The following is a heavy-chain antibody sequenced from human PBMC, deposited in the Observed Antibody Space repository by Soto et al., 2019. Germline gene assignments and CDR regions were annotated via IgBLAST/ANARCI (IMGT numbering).Heavy chain of an antibody. J-gene: IGHJ6*04. CDR2: IHSSSSWE. CDR3: VFDFWLVPTV. Sequence: EVQLVESGGGLVQPGGSLKLSCAASGFTFSTHSMNWVRQAPGRGLEWVSYIHSSSSWEVYADSVRGRFTVSRDNAKNSLYLQMSSLRAEDTAVYYCVFDFWLVPTVLGKGTTVTVSS. CDR1: GFTFSTHS. D-gene: IGHD3-3*01. V-gene: IGHV3-48*01.